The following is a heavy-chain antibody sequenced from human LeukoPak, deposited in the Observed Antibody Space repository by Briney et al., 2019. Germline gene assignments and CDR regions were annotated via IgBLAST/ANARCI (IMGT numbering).Heavy chain of an antibody. CDR1: GFTFSSYW. CDR2: IRQDESER. V-gene: IGHV3-7*01. D-gene: IGHD5-18*01. Sequence: GGSLRLSCAASGFTFSSYWMSWVRQAPGKGPEWVANIRQDESERYFADSVKGRFTISRDNAKKSVYLHMSSLRAEDTALYYCARDRGVALQLWTDLDYWGQGTLVTVSS. CDR3: ARDRGVALQLWTDLDY. J-gene: IGHJ4*02.